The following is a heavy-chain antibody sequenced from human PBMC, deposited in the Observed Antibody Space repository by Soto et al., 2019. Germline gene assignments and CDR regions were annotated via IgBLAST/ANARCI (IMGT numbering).Heavy chain of an antibody. CDR1: GFTFSSYA. J-gene: IGHJ6*02. D-gene: IGHD6-25*01. CDR3: ARWRPRPYYYGMDV. Sequence: PGGSLRLSCAASGFTFSSYAMHWVRQAPGKGLEWVAVISYDGSNKYYADSVKGRFTISRDNSKNTLYLQMNSLRAEDTAVYYCARWRPRPYYYGMDVWGQGTTVTVS. CDR2: ISYDGSNK. V-gene: IGHV3-30-3*01.